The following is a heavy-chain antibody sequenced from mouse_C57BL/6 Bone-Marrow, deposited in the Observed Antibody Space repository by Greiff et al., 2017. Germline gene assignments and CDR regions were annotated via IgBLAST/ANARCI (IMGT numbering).Heavy chain of an antibody. V-gene: IGHV14-3*01. Sequence: EVQLQQSVAELVRPGASVKLSCTASGFNIKNTYMHWVKQRPEQGLEWLGRIDPAHGNTKYAPKFQGKATITADTSSNTAYLQLSSLTSEDTALYYCASYYYGSSPAWFAYWGQGTLVTVSA. CDR2: IDPAHGNT. CDR1: GFNIKNTY. D-gene: IGHD1-1*01. CDR3: ASYYYGSSPAWFAY. J-gene: IGHJ3*01.